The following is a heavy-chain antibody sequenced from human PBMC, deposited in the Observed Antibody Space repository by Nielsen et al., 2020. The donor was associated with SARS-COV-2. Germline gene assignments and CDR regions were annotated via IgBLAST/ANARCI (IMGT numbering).Heavy chain of an antibody. CDR3: ARAHGGSYYYGMDV. Sequence: GGSLRLSCAASGFTFSSYGMHWVRQAPGKGLEWVAVISYDGSNKYYADSVKGRFTISRDNSKNTLYLQMNSLRAEDTAVYYCARAHGGSYYYGMDVWGQGTTVTVSS. V-gene: IGHV3-30*03. J-gene: IGHJ6*02. D-gene: IGHD4-23*01. CDR2: ISYDGSNK. CDR1: GFTFSSYG.